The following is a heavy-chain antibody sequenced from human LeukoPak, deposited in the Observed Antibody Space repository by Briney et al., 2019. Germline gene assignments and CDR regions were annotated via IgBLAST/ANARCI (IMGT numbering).Heavy chain of an antibody. V-gene: IGHV4-31*03. J-gene: IGHJ4*02. CDR1: SGSISSGVYY. D-gene: IGHD3-22*01. Sequence: SETLSLTCTVSSGSISSGVYYWSWIRQYPGEGLEWIGYIHYSGATYSNPSLESRVTISVDTSKNQFSLNLSSVTAADTAVYYCARSHDSSGFPFDYWGQGAPVTVSS. CDR2: IHYSGAT. CDR3: ARSHDSSGFPFDY.